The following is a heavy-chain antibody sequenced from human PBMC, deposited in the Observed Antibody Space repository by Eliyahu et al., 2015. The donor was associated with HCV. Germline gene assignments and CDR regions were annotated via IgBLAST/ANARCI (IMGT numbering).Heavy chain of an antibody. CDR2: ISHSGST. V-gene: IGHV3-23*01. CDR3: AKATITMVRGVKAPFDY. J-gene: IGHJ4*02. CDR1: SSYA. D-gene: IGHD3-10*01. Sequence: SSYAMSWVRQAPGKGLEWVSTISHSGSTYYGDSVKGRFTISRDNPKNSLDLQMSSRRADDTAIYYCAKATITMVRGVKAPFDYWGQGILVTVSS.